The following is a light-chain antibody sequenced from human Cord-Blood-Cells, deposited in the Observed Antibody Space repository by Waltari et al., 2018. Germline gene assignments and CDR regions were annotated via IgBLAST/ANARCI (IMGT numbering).Light chain of an antibody. V-gene: IGLV2-23*01. Sequence: QSALTQPASVSGSPGQSITISCTGTSSDVGSYNLVSWYQQHPGNAPKRRIYEGSKRPSGVSNRFSGSKSGNTASLTISGLQAEDEADYYCCSYAGSWVFGGGTKLTVL. CDR3: CSYAGSWV. CDR1: SSDVGSYNL. CDR2: EGS. J-gene: IGLJ3*02.